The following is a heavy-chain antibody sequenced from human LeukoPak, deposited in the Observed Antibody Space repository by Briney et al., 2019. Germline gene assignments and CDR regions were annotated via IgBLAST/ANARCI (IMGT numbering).Heavy chain of an antibody. V-gene: IGHV3-30*02. CDR2: IRYDGSDK. CDR1: GFTFSHYG. CDR3: AKDQGSYYDISTGYFNC. Sequence: LSGGSLRLSCVTSGFTFSHYGMHWVRQAPGKGLEWVAFIRYDGSDKYYADSVKGRFTVSRDNSKNTLFLQMNNLRTEDTAVYYCAKDQGSYYDISTGYFNCWGQGTLVTVSS. J-gene: IGHJ4*02. D-gene: IGHD3-9*01.